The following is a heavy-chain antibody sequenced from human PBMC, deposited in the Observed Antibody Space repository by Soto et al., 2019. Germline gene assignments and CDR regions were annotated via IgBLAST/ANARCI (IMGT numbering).Heavy chain of an antibody. V-gene: IGHV3-21*01. Sequence: VGSLRLSCAASGFTFESYTMNWVRQAPGKGLQWVSSISTTSSDIYYADSVRGRFTISRDNAKNSLYLQMNSLRAGDTAVYYCARDLAARPGWFDPWGQGTLVTVSS. CDR2: ISTTSSDI. CDR3: ARDLAARPGWFDP. CDR1: GFTFESYT. D-gene: IGHD6-6*01. J-gene: IGHJ5*02.